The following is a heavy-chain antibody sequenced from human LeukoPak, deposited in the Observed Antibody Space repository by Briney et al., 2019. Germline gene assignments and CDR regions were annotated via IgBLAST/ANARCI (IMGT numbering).Heavy chain of an antibody. D-gene: IGHD3-3*01. Sequence: GGSLRLSCAASGFTFSTYWMTWVRQAPGKGLEWVANINHDGSETYYVDSVKGRFTISRDNAQNSLYLQMNSLRAEDTAVYYCARGAGRFWGQGTLVTVSS. CDR1: GFTFSTYW. J-gene: IGHJ4*02. CDR3: ARGAGRF. V-gene: IGHV3-7*01. CDR2: INHDGSET.